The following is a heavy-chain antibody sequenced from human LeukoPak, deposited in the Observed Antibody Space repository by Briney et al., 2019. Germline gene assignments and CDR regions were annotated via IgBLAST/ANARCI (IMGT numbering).Heavy chain of an antibody. CDR3: ARDRSSTSWFDP. V-gene: IGHV1-18*04. J-gene: IGHJ5*02. Sequence: ASVKVSCKGSGYTLSNHAFSWVRQAPGQGLEWMGWISADNGNTNHAQEFQGRVTMTRDTSTSTVYMELSSLRSEDTAVYYCARDRSSTSWFDPWGQGTLVTVSS. CDR1: GYTLSNHA. D-gene: IGHD2-2*01. CDR2: ISADNGNT.